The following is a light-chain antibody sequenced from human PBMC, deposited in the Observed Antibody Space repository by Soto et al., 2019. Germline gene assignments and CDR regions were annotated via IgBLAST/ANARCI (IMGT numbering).Light chain of an antibody. V-gene: IGLV2-14*01. Sequence: QSALTQPASMSGSPGQSITISCTGTSSDVGGYNYVSWYQQHPGKAPKLMIYDVSNRPSRVSNRFSGSKSGNTASLTISGLQAEDEADYYCSSYTSSSTRGVFGGGTKLTVL. CDR1: SSDVGGYNY. J-gene: IGLJ2*01. CDR3: SSYTSSSTRGV. CDR2: DVS.